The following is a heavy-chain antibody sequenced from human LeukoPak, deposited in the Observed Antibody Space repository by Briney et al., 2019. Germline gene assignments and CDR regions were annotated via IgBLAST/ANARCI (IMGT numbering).Heavy chain of an antibody. CDR1: GFTFSSYS. J-gene: IGHJ3*02. V-gene: IGHV3-21*01. D-gene: IGHD1-7*01. CDR3: ARPTPRSGTTHAFDI. Sequence: PGGSLRLSCAASGFTFSSYSMNWVRQAPGKGLEWVSSISSSSSYIYYADSVKGRFTISRDNAKNSLYLQMNSLRAEDTAVYYCARPTPRSGTTHAFDIWGQGTMVTVSS. CDR2: ISSSSSYI.